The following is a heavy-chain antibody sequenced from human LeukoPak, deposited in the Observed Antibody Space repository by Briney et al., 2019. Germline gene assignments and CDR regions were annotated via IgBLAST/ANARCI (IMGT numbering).Heavy chain of an antibody. CDR2: IIPILGIA. V-gene: IGHV1-69*04. Sequence: SVKVSCKASGGTFSSYAISWVRQAPGQGLEWMGRIIPILGIANYAQKFQGRVTITADKSTSTVYMELSSLKSEDTALYYCARGRSVNMIVTDAFDVWGQGTMVTVSS. CDR1: GGTFSSYA. CDR3: ARGRSVNMIVTDAFDV. J-gene: IGHJ3*01. D-gene: IGHD3-22*01.